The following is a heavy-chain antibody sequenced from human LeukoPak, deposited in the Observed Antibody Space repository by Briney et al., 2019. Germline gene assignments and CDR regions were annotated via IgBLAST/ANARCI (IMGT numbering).Heavy chain of an antibody. V-gene: IGHV4-59*08. CDR2: IYYSGST. CDR1: GGSISSYY. Sequence: SGTLSLTCTVSGGSISSYYWSWIRQPPGKGLEWIGYIYYSGSTNYNPSLKSRVTISVDTSRNQFSLKLSSVTAADTAVCYCARHESGREPWFDPWGQGTLVTVSS. D-gene: IGHD1-14*01. CDR3: ARHESGREPWFDP. J-gene: IGHJ5*02.